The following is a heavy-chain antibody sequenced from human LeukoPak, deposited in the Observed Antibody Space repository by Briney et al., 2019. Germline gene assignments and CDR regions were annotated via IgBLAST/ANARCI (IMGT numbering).Heavy chain of an antibody. Sequence: PGGSLRLSCAASGFTYNTYAMTWVRQAPGKGLEWVSSIDNSGGSTYYADFVKGRFTISRDNSKNTLYLQMNSLRAEDTAVYYCAKGDYDILTGYYSWGQGTLVTVSS. J-gene: IGHJ4*02. V-gene: IGHV3-23*01. D-gene: IGHD3-9*01. CDR1: GFTYNTYA. CDR3: AKGDYDILTGYYS. CDR2: IDNSGGST.